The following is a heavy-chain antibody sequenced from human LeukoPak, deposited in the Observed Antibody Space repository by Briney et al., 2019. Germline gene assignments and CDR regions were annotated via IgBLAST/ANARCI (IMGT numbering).Heavy chain of an antibody. J-gene: IGHJ3*01. Sequence: GGSLRLSCAASGFTFSSYGTHWVRQPPGKGLEWVAFIRYDGSNKYYADSVKGRFTISRDNSKNTLYLQMNSLRAEDTAVYYCAKDRYYGSGSPPAAWGQGTMVTVSS. CDR1: GFTFSSYG. CDR2: IRYDGSNK. CDR3: AKDRYYGSGSPPAA. V-gene: IGHV3-30*02. D-gene: IGHD3-10*01.